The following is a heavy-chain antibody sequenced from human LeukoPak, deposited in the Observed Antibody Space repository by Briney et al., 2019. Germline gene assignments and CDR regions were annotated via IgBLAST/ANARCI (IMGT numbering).Heavy chain of an antibody. CDR3: ARDTRPLLYTHPGYYFDY. Sequence: SETLSLTCTVSGGSISSSSYYWGWIRQPPGKGLGWVGSIYYSGSTYYNPSLKSRVTISVDTSKNQFSLKLSSVTAADTAVYYCARDTRPLLYTHPGYYFDYWGQGTLVTVSS. CDR2: IYYSGST. D-gene: IGHD2/OR15-2a*01. CDR1: GGSISSSSYY. J-gene: IGHJ4*02. V-gene: IGHV4-39*07.